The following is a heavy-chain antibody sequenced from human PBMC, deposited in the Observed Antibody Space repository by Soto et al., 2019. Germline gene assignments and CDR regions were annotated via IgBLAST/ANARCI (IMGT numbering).Heavy chain of an antibody. Sequence: QVQLQESGPGLVKPSETLSLTCTVSGGSISSYYWSWIRQLLGKGLEWIAYIYYSGSTTYNPSLMSRGTRSVETSKNQCSLKLSSVTAADTAVYYCARRRTYSGSSRSWPYYYCGMDVWGQGTTVTGSS. D-gene: IGHD6-6*01. J-gene: IGHJ6*02. CDR3: ARRRTYSGSSRSWPYYYCGMDV. V-gene: IGHV4-59*01. CDR1: GGSISSYY. CDR2: IYYSGST.